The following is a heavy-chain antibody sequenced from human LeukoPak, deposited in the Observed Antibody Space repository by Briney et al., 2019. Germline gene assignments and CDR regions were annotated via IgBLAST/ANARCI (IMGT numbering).Heavy chain of an antibody. CDR2: ISDSGDT. CDR1: AESVGGQY. D-gene: IGHD5-24*01. CDR3: TSCPTSKHGYNSRYAFDI. J-gene: IGHJ3*02. V-gene: IGHV4-59*02. Sequence: SESPTVTCSKTAESVGGQYFSWVRQPPRKGLEWIGYISDSGDTNSSPYLKSRVTISVDTSKSQVSLNLSSMTAADTAVYYCTSCPTSKHGYNSRYAFDIWGQGTVVTVSS.